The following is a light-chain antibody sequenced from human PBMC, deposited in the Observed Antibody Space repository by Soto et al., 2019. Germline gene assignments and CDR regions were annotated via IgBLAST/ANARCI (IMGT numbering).Light chain of an antibody. J-gene: IGLJ3*02. V-gene: IGLV3-21*02. CDR2: DDA. CDR3: QVWDKASLGV. CDR1: NIGSKG. Sequence: SYELTQPPSVSVAPGQTVRITCGGSNIGSKGVNWYQQKPGQVPVLVVDDDADRTSGITDRISGYTSGHWATLTISGVEAGDEADYYCQVWDKASLGVFGGGTKLTVL.